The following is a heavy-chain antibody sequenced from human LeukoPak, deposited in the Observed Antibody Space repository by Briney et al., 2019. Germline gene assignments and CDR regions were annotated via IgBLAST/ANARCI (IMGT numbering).Heavy chain of an antibody. D-gene: IGHD5-18*01. V-gene: IGHV4-30-4*01. CDR3: ARDGYSYGYTLDY. J-gene: IGHJ4*02. CDR1: GGSISSGDYY. CDR2: IYYSGST. Sequence: SETLSLTCTVSGGSISSGDYYWRWIRQPPGKGLEWIAYIYYSGSTYYNPSLKSRVIISVDTSKNQFSLKLSSVTAADTAVYYCARDGYSYGYTLDYWGQGTLVTVSS.